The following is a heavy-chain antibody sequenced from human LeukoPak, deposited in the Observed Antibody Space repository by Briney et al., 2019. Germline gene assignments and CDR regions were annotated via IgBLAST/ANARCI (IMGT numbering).Heavy chain of an antibody. CDR2: TSDRGDYT. Sequence: GGALRLSCAASGFTFTSYSMSWGRQAPGKGLGGVSGTSDRGDYTYYADSVKGRFTISRDNSKNTLYLQMNSLRAEDTALYFCAKKAQYNGNYPLDYWGQGTLVTVSS. CDR3: AKKAQYNGNYPLDY. V-gene: IGHV3-23*01. D-gene: IGHD1-26*01. J-gene: IGHJ4*02. CDR1: GFTFTSYS.